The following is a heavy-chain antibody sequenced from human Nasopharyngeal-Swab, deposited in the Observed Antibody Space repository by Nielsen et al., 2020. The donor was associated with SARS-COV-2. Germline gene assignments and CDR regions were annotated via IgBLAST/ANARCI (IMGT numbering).Heavy chain of an antibody. Sequence: SETLSLTCTVSGASITNYYWTWVRQSPGQGPEWIGSFYDSGRTNYRSSLKSRVTMSVDTSKSQFSLKLTSVTAADTAVYFCASWPRESSSWFWIWGLGTLVTVSS. V-gene: IGHV4-59*01. CDR3: ASWPRESSSWFWI. CDR1: GASITNYY. D-gene: IGHD6-13*01. J-gene: IGHJ4*02. CDR2: FYDSGRT.